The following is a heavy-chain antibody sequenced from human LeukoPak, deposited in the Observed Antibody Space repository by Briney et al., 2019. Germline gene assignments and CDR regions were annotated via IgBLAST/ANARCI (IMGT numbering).Heavy chain of an antibody. CDR3: ATYSGSYWAEY. CDR1: GGSISSYY. V-gene: IGHV4-59*01. D-gene: IGHD1-26*01. J-gene: IGHJ4*02. CDR2: IYYSGST. Sequence: SETLSLTCTVSGGSISSYYWSWIRQPPGKGLEWIGYIYYSGSTNYNPSLKSRVTISVDTSKNQFSLKLSSVTAADTAVYYCATYSGSYWAEYWGQGTLVTVSS.